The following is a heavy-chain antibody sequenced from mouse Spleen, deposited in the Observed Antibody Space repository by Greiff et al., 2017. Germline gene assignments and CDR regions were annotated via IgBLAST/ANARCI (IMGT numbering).Heavy chain of an antibody. J-gene: IGHJ4*01. CDR2: ISGGGSYT. V-gene: IGHV5-9-2*01. Sequence: EVKLVESGGGLVKPGGSLKLSCAASGFTFSSYGMSWVRQTPEKRLEWVATISGGGSYTYYPDSVKGRFTISRDNAKNNLYLQMSSLRSEDTALYYCARHEATVDYAMDYWGQGTSVTVSS. CDR3: ARHEATVDYAMDY. CDR1: GFTFSSYG. D-gene: IGHD1-1*01.